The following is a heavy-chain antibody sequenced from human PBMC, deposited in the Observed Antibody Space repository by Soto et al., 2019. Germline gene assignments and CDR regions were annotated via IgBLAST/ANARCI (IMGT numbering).Heavy chain of an antibody. CDR2: TYYRSRWYN. J-gene: IGHJ6*03. D-gene: IGHD1-7*01. CDR3: AGTTSLHWYYMDV. Sequence: SQTLSLTCAISGDSVSSNSAAWNWIGQSPSRGLGWLGRTYYRSRWYNDYAVSVKSRITVNPDTSKNQFSLHLNSVTPEDTAVYYCAGTTSLHWYYMDVWGKGTTVTVSS. CDR1: GDSVSSNSAA. V-gene: IGHV6-1*01.